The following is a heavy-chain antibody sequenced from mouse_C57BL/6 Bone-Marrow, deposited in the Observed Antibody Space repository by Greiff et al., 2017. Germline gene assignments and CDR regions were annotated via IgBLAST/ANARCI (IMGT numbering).Heavy chain of an antibody. CDR1: GYTFTSSW. D-gene: IGHD2-3*01. CDR2: VYPGSGGL. CDR3: AISFYDGYYYYARDY. J-gene: IGHJ4*01. Sequence: QVQLQQPGAELVKPGASVKMSCKASGYTFTSSWITWVKQRPGHGLEWIGVVYPGSGGLNSIEQFKIKATLTVDTSSSTAYMQLSSLTSEDSAVYYCAISFYDGYYYYARDYWRQGTSFTGCS. V-gene: IGHV1-55*01.